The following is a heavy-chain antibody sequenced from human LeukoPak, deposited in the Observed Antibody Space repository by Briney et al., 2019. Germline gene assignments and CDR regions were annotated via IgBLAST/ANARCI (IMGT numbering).Heavy chain of an antibody. CDR2: ISGSGAST. Sequence: GGSLRLSCVASGFTFSSYAMSWVRQAPGKGLEWVSGISGSGASTYYADSVKGRFTISRDNSKNTLYLQMNSLRAEDTAVYYCAKDRYYYDSSGYSDRHDAFDIWGQGTMVTVSS. J-gene: IGHJ3*02. CDR1: GFTFSSYA. D-gene: IGHD3-22*01. CDR3: AKDRYYYDSSGYSDRHDAFDI. V-gene: IGHV3-23*01.